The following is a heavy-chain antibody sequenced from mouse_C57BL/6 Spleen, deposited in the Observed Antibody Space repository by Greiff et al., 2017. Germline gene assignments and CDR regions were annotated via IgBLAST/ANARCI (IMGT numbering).Heavy chain of an antibody. CDR1: GFNIKDYY. D-gene: IGHD1-1*01. Sequence: EVQLQQSGAELVKPGASVKLSCTASGFNIKDYYMHWVKQRTEQGLEWIGRIDPEDGETKYAPQFQGKATITADTSSNTAYLQLSSLTSEDTAVYYCAPTNYYGSSPYYFDYWGQGTTLTVSS. CDR2: IDPEDGET. CDR3: APTNYYGSSPYYFDY. J-gene: IGHJ2*01. V-gene: IGHV14-2*01.